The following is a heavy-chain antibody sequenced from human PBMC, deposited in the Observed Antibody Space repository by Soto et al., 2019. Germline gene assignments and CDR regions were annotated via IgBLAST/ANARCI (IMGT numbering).Heavy chain of an antibody. D-gene: IGHD3-22*01. V-gene: IGHV3-30-3*01. Sequence: PGGSLRLSCAASGLTFSSYAMHWVRQAPGKGLEWVAVISYDGSNKYYADSVKGRFTISRDNSKNTLYLQMNSLRAEDTAVYYCARAYYYDSSGYYPTAGVWGQGTLGTVSS. CDR1: GLTFSSYA. CDR3: ARAYYYDSSGYYPTAGV. CDR2: ISYDGSNK. J-gene: IGHJ4*02.